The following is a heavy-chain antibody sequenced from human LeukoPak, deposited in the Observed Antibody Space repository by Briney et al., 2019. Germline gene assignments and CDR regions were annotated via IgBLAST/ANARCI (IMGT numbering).Heavy chain of an antibody. J-gene: IGHJ4*02. CDR3: ARGYSPTIRTTGNDY. CDR1: GYTFTSYD. D-gene: IGHD1-1*01. V-gene: IGHV1-8*01. Sequence: ASVKVSCKASGYTFTSYDINWVRQATGQGLEWMGWMNPNSGNTGYAQKFQGRVTMTRSTSISTAYMELHSLRSEGTAVYYCARGYSPTIRTTGNDYWGQGTLVTVSS. CDR2: MNPNSGNT.